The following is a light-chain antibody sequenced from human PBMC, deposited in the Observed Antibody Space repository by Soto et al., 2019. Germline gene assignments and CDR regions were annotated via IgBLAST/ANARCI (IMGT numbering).Light chain of an antibody. CDR3: QQYNNWLPFT. J-gene: IGKJ3*01. CDR1: QSVSSY. V-gene: IGKV3-11*01. CDR2: DAS. Sequence: EIVLTQSPATLSLSPGERATLSCRASQSVSSYLAWYQQKPGQAPRLLIYDASNRATGIPARFSGSGSGTEFTLTISSLQSEDSADYYCQQYNNWLPFTFGPGTKVKIK.